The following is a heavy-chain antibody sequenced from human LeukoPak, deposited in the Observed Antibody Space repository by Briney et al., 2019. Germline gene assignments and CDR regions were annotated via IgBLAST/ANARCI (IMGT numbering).Heavy chain of an antibody. CDR2: IHRSGST. V-gene: IGHV4-39*07. Sequence: SETLSLTCTVSGGAISSSSYYWGWIRQPPGKGLEWIGRIHRSGSTAYNPSVKSRVTISVDASKNQFSLKLNSVTAADTAVYYCARGGFLVQNHFDPWGQGTLVTVSS. J-gene: IGHJ5*02. D-gene: IGHD3-3*01. CDR3: ARGGFLVQNHFDP. CDR1: GGAISSSSYY.